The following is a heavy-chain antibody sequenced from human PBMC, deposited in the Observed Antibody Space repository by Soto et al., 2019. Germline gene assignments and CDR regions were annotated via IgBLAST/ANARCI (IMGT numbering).Heavy chain of an antibody. J-gene: IGHJ4*02. CDR3: ASAYVDIDKIDY. CDR2: INPSGGST. Sequence: ASVKVSCKASGYTFTSYYMHWVLQAPGQGLEWMGIINPSGGSTSYAQKFQGRVTMTRDTSTSTVYMELSSLRSEDTAVYYCASAYVDIDKIDYWGQGTLVTVSS. V-gene: IGHV1-46*01. D-gene: IGHD5-12*01. CDR1: GYTFTSYY.